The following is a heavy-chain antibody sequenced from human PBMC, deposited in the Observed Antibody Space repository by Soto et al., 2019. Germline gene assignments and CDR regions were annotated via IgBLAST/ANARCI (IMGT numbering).Heavy chain of an antibody. D-gene: IGHD6-13*01. Sequence: QVQLQDSGPGLVKPSGTLSLTCAVSGVSISTANWWSWVRQPPGKGLEWIGEIYESGSTNYNPSLKSRVAISLDKSKNQFSLKLSSVTAADTAVYYCARGGSRSWLRLFHHWGQGTLVTVSS. CDR3: ARGGSRSWLRLFHH. CDR2: IYESGST. J-gene: IGHJ1*01. V-gene: IGHV4-4*02. CDR1: GVSISTANW.